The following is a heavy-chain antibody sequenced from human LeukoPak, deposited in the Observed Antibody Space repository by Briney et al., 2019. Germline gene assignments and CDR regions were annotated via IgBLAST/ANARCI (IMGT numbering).Heavy chain of an antibody. J-gene: IGHJ5*02. CDR2: INPNSGGT. V-gene: IGHV1-2*02. CDR3: ARGLRLGELSFRNWFDP. D-gene: IGHD3-16*02. Sequence: GASVKVSCKASGYTFTGYYMHWVRQAPGQGLEWMGLINPNSGGTNYAQKFRGRVTMTRDTSISTAYMELSRLRSDDTAVYYCARGLRLGELSFRNWFDPWGQGTLVTVSS. CDR1: GYTFTGYY.